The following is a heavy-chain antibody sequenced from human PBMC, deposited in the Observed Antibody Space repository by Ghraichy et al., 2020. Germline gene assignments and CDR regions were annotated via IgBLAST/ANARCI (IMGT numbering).Heavy chain of an antibody. CDR2: ISAYNGNT. Sequence: ASVKVSCKASGYTFTSYGISWVRQAPGQGLEWMGWISAYNGNTNYAQKLQGRVTMTTDTSTSTAYMELRSLRSDDTAVYYCARVFGYSSSWYGVDYWGQGTLVTVSS. CDR1: GYTFTSYG. J-gene: IGHJ4*02. D-gene: IGHD6-13*01. CDR3: ARVFGYSSSWYGVDY. V-gene: IGHV1-18*01.